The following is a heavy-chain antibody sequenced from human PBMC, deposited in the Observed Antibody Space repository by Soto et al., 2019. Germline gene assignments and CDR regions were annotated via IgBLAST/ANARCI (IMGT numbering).Heavy chain of an antibody. CDR2: IYYSGST. CDR3: ARDQREYYYDSSGLNWFDP. V-gene: IGHV4-59*01. Sequence: SETLSLTCTVSGGSISSYYWSWIRQPPGKGLEWIGHIYYSGSTNYNPSLKSRVTISVDTSKNQFSLKLSSVTAADTAVYYCARDQREYYYDSSGLNWFDPWGQGTLVTVSS. CDR1: GGSISSYY. J-gene: IGHJ5*02. D-gene: IGHD3-22*01.